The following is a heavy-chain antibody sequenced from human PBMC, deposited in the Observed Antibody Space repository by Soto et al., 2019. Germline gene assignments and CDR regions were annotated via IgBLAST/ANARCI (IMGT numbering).Heavy chain of an antibody. CDR1: GGSISSSNW. CDR3: ARARSSSPHYFDY. V-gene: IGHV4-4*02. Sequence: QVQLQESAPGLVKPSGTLSLTCAVSGGSISSSNWWSWVRQPPGKGLEWIGEIYHSGSTNYNPSLKSRATIAVDRSKNQCSLKLSSVTAADTAVYYCARARSSSPHYFDYWGQGTLVTVSS. J-gene: IGHJ4*02. CDR2: IYHSGST. D-gene: IGHD6-13*01.